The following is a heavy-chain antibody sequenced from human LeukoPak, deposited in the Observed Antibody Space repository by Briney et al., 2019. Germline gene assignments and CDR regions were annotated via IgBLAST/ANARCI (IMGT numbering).Heavy chain of an antibody. D-gene: IGHD3-10*01. CDR1: GFTFSSYG. V-gene: IGHV3-23*01. CDR3: AKDRVLWFGELLSYYYYMDV. CDR2: ISGSGGST. J-gene: IGHJ6*03. Sequence: GGTLRLSCAASGFTFSSYGMSWVRQAPGKGPEWVSAISGSGGSTYYADSVKGRFTISRDNSKNTLYLQMNSLRAEDTAVYYCAKDRVLWFGELLSYYYYMDVWGKGTTVTISS.